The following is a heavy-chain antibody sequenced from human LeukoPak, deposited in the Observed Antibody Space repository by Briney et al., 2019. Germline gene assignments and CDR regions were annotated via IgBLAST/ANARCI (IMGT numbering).Heavy chain of an antibody. J-gene: IGHJ4*02. CDR3: AKDRRIAAAYLFDY. Sequence: GGSLSLSCAASGFTFNIYAMSWVRQTPGKGLEWVAGISGSGGSTGYADSVKGRFTISRDNSKNTLYLHMNSLRAEDTAVYYCAKDRRIAAAYLFDYWGQGTLVSVSS. CDR1: GFTFNIYA. D-gene: IGHD6-13*01. CDR2: ISGSGGST. V-gene: IGHV3-23*01.